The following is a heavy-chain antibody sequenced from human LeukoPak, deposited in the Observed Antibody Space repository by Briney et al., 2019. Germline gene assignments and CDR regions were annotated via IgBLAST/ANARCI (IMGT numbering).Heavy chain of an antibody. CDR1: GFTFSSYA. Sequence: GGSLRLSCAASGFTFSSYAMNWVRQAPGKGLEWVSAISGTGGSTYYADSVKGRFTISRDNSKNTLYLQMNSLRAEDTAVYYCAKDLLGYCSSTSCQSSNFDYWAQGTLVTVSS. J-gene: IGHJ4*02. V-gene: IGHV3-23*01. D-gene: IGHD2-2*01. CDR2: ISGTGGST. CDR3: AKDLLGYCSSTSCQSSNFDY.